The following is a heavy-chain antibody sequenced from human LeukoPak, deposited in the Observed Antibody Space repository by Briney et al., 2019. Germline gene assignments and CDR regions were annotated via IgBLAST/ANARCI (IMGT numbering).Heavy chain of an antibody. J-gene: IGHJ6*03. CDR1: GFTFDDYA. Sequence: GGSLRLSCAASGFTFDDYAMHWVRQVPGKGLEWVSGINWNSDTIAYADSVKGRFTISRDNAKNSLYLQMNSLRAEDTAVYFCAVHSSGYYYYYMDVWGKGTTVTVSS. CDR2: INWNSDTI. D-gene: IGHD6-19*01. CDR3: AVHSSGYYYYYMDV. V-gene: IGHV3-9*01.